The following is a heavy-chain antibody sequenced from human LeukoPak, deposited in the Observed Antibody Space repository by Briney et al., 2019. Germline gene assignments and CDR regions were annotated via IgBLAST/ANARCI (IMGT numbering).Heavy chain of an antibody. D-gene: IGHD3-22*01. Sequence: GRSLRLSCAASGFTFSSYGMHWVRQAPGKGLEWVAVIWYDGSNKYYADSVKGRFTISRDNSKNTLYLQMNSLRAEDTAVYYCARAYYDSSGYYDTFFDYWGQGTLVTVSS. J-gene: IGHJ4*02. CDR2: IWYDGSNK. CDR3: ARAYYDSSGYYDTFFDY. CDR1: GFTFSSYG. V-gene: IGHV3-33*01.